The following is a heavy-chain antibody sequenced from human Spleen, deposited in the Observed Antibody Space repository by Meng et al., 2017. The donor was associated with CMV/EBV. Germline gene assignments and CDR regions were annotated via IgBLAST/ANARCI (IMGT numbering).Heavy chain of an antibody. D-gene: IGHD6-19*01. Sequence: GESLKISCAVSGFTFSSYAMSWVRQAPGKGLEWVSAISGSGGSTYYADSVKGRFTISRDNSKNTLYLQMNSLRAEDTAVYYCAKDRLYSSGFFDYWGQGTLVTVSS. J-gene: IGHJ4*02. V-gene: IGHV3-23*01. CDR1: GFTFSSYA. CDR2: ISGSGGST. CDR3: AKDRLYSSGFFDY.